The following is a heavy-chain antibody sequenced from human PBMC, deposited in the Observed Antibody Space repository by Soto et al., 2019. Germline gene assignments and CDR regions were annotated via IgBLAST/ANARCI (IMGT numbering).Heavy chain of an antibody. J-gene: IGHJ5*02. CDR1: GGSITSYY. CDR2: VYYKGST. V-gene: IGHV4-59*08. D-gene: IGHD4-17*01. CDR3: ARQITTVNWFDP. Sequence: QVQLQESGPGLLKSSETLSLTCTVSGGSITSYYWSWIRQPPGKRLEWIGYVYYKGSTNYNPSLRSRVTISADTSKNQFFLKLSYVTAADTAVYYCARQITTVNWFDPWGQGALVTVSS.